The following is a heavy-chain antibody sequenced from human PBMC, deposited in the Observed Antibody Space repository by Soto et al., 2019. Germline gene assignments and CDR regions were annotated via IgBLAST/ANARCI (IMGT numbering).Heavy chain of an antibody. CDR2: ISYDGSNK. V-gene: IGHV3-30-3*01. D-gene: IGHD6-13*01. J-gene: IGHJ6*02. CDR3: ARDRVAAAALHYYYYYSMDV. CDR1: GFTFSSYA. Sequence: QVQLVESGGGVVQPGRSLRLSCAASGFTFSSYAMHWVRQAPGKGLEWVAVISYDGSNKYYADSVKGRFTISRDNSKNTLYLHKNRLRADDMAVYYCARDRVAAAALHYYYYYSMDVWGQGTTVTVSS.